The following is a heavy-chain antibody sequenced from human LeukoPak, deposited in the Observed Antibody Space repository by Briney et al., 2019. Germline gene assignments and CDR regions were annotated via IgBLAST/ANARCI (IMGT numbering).Heavy chain of an antibody. CDR2: INPSGGST. D-gene: IGHD3-22*01. J-gene: IGHJ4*02. CDR3: ARESSSGYVYY. V-gene: IGHV1-46*01. Sequence: GASVKVSCKASGYTFTSYYMHWVRQAPGQGLEWMGIINPSGGSTSYSQKFQGRVTMTRDTSTSTVYMELSSLRSEDTAVYYCARESSSGYVYYWGQGTLVTVSS. CDR1: GYTFTSYY.